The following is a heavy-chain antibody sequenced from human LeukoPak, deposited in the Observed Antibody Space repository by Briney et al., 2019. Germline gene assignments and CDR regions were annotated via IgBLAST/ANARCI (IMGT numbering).Heavy chain of an antibody. D-gene: IGHD6-13*01. CDR3: ARDSWAAGIVY. V-gene: IGHV4-30-4*01. CDR2: IYYSGTT. Sequence: SQTLSLTCTVSGDSITGGDYYWSWIRQPPGKGLECIGHIYYSGTTYYNPSLKSRLTISLDTSKNQFSLKLSSVTAADTAVYYCARDSWAAGIVYWGQGTLVTVSS. CDR1: GDSITGGDYY. J-gene: IGHJ4*02.